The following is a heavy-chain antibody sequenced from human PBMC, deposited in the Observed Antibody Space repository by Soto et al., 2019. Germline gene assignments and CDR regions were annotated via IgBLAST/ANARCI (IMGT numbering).Heavy chain of an antibody. CDR2: IYSGGST. D-gene: IGHD5-12*01. CDR1: GFTVSSNY. Sequence: EVQLVESGGGLIQPGGSLRLSCAASGFTVSSNYMSWVRQAPGKGLEWVSVIYSGGSTYYADSVKGRFPISRDNSKNTLDLQMNSLRAEDAAVYYCARDLAESGYPEYFQHCGQGTLVTFSS. V-gene: IGHV3-53*01. CDR3: ARDLAESGYPEYFQH. J-gene: IGHJ1*01.